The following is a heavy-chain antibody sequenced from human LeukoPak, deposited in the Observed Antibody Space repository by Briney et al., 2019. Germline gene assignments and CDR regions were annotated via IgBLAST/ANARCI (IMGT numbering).Heavy chain of an antibody. CDR1: GGSVSSGSYY. V-gene: IGHV4-61*01. CDR2: IYHSGST. CDR3: ARGISSGWSRAVGY. J-gene: IGHJ4*02. D-gene: IGHD6-19*01. Sequence: SETLSLTCTVSGGSVSSGSYYWSWIRQPPGKGLEWIGYIYHSGSTNYNPSLKSRVTISVDTSKNQFSLKLSSVTAADTAVYYCARGISSGWSRAVGYWGQGTLVTVSS.